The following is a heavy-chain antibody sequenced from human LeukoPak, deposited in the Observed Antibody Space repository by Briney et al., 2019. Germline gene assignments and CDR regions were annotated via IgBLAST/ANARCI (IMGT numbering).Heavy chain of an antibody. CDR2: IWYDGSNK. V-gene: IGHV3-33*01. Sequence: GESLRLSCAASGFTFSSYAMHWVRQAPGKGLEWVAVIWYDGSNKYYADSVKGRFTISRDNAKNSLYLQMNSLRAEDTAVYYCARESHYCSSTSCFYFDYWGQGTLVTVSS. CDR3: ARESHYCSSTSCFYFDY. J-gene: IGHJ4*02. D-gene: IGHD2-2*01. CDR1: GFTFSSYA.